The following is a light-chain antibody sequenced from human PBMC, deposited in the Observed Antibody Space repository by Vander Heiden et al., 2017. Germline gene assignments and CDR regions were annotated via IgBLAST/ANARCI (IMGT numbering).Light chain of an antibody. CDR3: QQHESYPPYT. Sequence: AIRMTQSPSSLSASTGDRVTITCRASQGISSYLAWYQQKPGKAPKLLIYAASTWQSGVPSRFSGSGYGKDFTLTISCRQSEDFASYYCQQHESYPPYTFGQGTKLEIK. CDR1: QGISSY. V-gene: IGKV1-8*01. CDR2: AAS. J-gene: IGKJ2*01.